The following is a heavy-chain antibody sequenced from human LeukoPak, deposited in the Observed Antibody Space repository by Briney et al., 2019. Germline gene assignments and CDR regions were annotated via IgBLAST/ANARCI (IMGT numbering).Heavy chain of an antibody. CDR3: ASVTVTTWAPDGHMDV. Sequence: SVKVSCKASGGTFSNYAISWVRQAPGQGLEWMGRIIPMFGTTNYAQKFRGRVTITTDESTSTAYMEVSSLRIEDTAVYYCASVTVTTWAPDGHMDVWGKGTTVTVSS. CDR1: GGTFSNYA. CDR2: IIPMFGTT. V-gene: IGHV1-69*05. J-gene: IGHJ6*03. D-gene: IGHD4-11*01.